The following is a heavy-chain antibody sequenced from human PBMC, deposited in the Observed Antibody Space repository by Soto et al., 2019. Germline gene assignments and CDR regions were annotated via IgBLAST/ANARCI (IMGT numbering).Heavy chain of an antibody. Sequence: LSLTCTVSGGSLRNFYCSWFRQPPGKGLEWVAVISYDGSNKYYADSVKGRFTISRDNSKNTLYLQMNSLRAEDTAVYYCARDPLWGTAMVLWYFDLWGRGTLVTVS. J-gene: IGHJ2*01. CDR3: ARDPLWGTAMVLWYFDL. V-gene: IGHV3-30-3*01. CDR1: GGSLRNF. CDR2: ISYDGSNK. D-gene: IGHD5-18*01.